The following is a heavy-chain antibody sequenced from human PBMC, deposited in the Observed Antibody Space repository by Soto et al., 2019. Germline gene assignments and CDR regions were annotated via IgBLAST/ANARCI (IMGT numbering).Heavy chain of an antibody. V-gene: IGHV4-34*01. CDR2: INHSGST. Sequence: PSETLSLTCAVYGGSFSGYYWSWIRQPPGKGLEWIGEINHSGSTNYNPSLKSRVTISVDTSKNQFSLKLSSVTAADTAVYYCARGEQPGGYYYYYGMDVWGQGTTVTVSS. CDR3: ARGEQPGGYYYYYGMDV. D-gene: IGHD6-13*01. J-gene: IGHJ6*02. CDR1: GGSFSGYY.